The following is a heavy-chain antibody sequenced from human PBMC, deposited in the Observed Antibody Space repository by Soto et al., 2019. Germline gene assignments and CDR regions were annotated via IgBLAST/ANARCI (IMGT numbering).Heavy chain of an antibody. CDR3: ARSVVVVAAPFDP. Sequence: QVQLVESGGGVVQPGRSLRLSCAASGFTFSSYAMHWVRQAPGKGLEWVAVISYDGSNKYYADSVKGRFTISRDNSKNPLYLQMNSLRAEDTAVYYCARSVVVVAAPFDPWGQGTLVTVSS. V-gene: IGHV3-30-3*01. D-gene: IGHD2-15*01. CDR1: GFTFSSYA. CDR2: ISYDGSNK. J-gene: IGHJ5*02.